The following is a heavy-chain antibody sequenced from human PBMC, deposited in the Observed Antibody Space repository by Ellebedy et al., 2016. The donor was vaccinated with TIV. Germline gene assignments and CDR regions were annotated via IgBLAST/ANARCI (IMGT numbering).Heavy chain of an antibody. D-gene: IGHD2-8*01. J-gene: IGHJ6*03. CDR2: IEYDGSNE. CDR3: ARMYASYYMDV. Sequence: GGSLRLSXAASGFTFSSYGMHWVRQAPGKGLEWVAVIEYDGSNEDYADSVRGRFTISRDKSKNTLYLQMISLRAEDTAVYYCARMYASYYMDVWGKGTTVTVSS. CDR1: GFTFSSYG. V-gene: IGHV3-33*05.